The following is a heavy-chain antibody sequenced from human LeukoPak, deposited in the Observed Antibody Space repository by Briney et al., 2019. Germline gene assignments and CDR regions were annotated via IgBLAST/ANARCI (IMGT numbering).Heavy chain of an antibody. CDR2: ISSSGSTI. V-gene: IGHV3-11*01. CDR1: GFTVSSNY. Sequence: PGGPLRLSCAASGFTVSSNYMSWVRQAPGKGLEWVSYISSSGSTIYYADSVKGRFTISRDNAKNSLYLQMNSLRAEDTAVYYCAREDPYSSGWYVDYGMDVWGQGTTVTVSS. J-gene: IGHJ6*02. CDR3: AREDPYSSGWYVDYGMDV. D-gene: IGHD6-19*01.